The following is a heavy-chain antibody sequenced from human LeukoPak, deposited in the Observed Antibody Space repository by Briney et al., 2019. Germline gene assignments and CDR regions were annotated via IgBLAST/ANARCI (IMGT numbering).Heavy chain of an antibody. V-gene: IGHV3-23*01. J-gene: IGHJ4*02. CDR1: GFTFGDYA. Sequence: PGRSLRLSCSTSGFTFGDYAMSWVRQAPGKGLEWVSAITGSGDTTYYADSVKGRFTISRDNSKNTLYVEMNTLRAEDTAVYYCAKWGDYDILTGYYVSDFWGQGTLVTVSS. CDR3: AKWGDYDILTGYYVSDF. CDR2: ITGSGDTT. D-gene: IGHD3-9*01.